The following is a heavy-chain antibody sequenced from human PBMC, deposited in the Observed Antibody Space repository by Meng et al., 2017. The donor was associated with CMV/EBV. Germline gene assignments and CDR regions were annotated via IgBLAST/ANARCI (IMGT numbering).Heavy chain of an antibody. D-gene: IGHD3-3*01. CDR3: ARVGSYDFWSGYHYYFDY. CDR2: ISSSGSTI. V-gene: IGHV3-48*03. Sequence: GGSLRLSCAASGFTFSSYEMNWVRQAPGKGLEWVSYISSSGSTIYYADSVKGRFTIPRDNAKNSLYLQMNSLRAEDTAVYYCARVGSYDFWSGYHYYFDYWGQGTLVTVS. J-gene: IGHJ4*02. CDR1: GFTFSSYE.